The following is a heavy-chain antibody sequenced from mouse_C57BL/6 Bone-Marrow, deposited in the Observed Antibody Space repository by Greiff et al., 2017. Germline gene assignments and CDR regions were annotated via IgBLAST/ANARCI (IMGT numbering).Heavy chain of an antibody. J-gene: IGHJ4*01. CDR1: GYTITSYW. CDR3: ARGYGIYAMDY. V-gene: IGHV1-64*01. Sequence: VQLQQPGAELVKPGASVKLSCKASGYTITSYWMHWVKQRPGQGLEWIGMIHPNSGSTNYNEKFKSKATLTVDKSSSTAYMQLSSLTSEDSAVYDCARGYGIYAMDYWGQGTSVTVSS. CDR2: IHPNSGST. D-gene: IGHD2-10*02.